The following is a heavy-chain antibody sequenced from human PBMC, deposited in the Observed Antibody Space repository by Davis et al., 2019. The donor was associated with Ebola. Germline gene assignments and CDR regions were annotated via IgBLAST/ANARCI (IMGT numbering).Heavy chain of an antibody. CDR1: GYSFPIYW. V-gene: IGHV5-51*01. D-gene: IGHD5/OR15-5a*01. J-gene: IGHJ4*02. CDR2: IYPGDSDT. Sequence: GESLKISCKGSGYSFPIYWIGWVRHMPGKGLEWMGIIYPGDSDTRYSPSFQGQVTISADKSISTAYLQWSTLKASDTAMYYCARRRVIHAMSTNDYFHYWGQGTLVTVSS. CDR3: ARRRVIHAMSTNDYFHY.